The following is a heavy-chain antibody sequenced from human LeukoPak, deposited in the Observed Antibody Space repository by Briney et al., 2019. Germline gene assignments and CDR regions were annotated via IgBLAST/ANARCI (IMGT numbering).Heavy chain of an antibody. CDR3: ARSGVYYYDSSGYYSPRAHRYYFDY. Sequence: GASVKVSCKASGYTFTSYGISWVRQAPGQGLEWMGWISAYNGNTNYAQKLQGRVTMTTDTSTSTAYMELRSLRSDDTAVYYCARSGVYYYDSSGYYSPRAHRYYFDYWSQGTLVTVSS. CDR2: ISAYNGNT. J-gene: IGHJ4*02. CDR1: GYTFTSYG. D-gene: IGHD3-22*01. V-gene: IGHV1-18*01.